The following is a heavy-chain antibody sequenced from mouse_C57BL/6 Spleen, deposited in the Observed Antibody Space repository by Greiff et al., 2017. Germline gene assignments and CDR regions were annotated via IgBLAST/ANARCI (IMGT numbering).Heavy chain of an antibody. V-gene: IGHV1-52*01. J-gene: IGHJ4*01. Sequence: VQLKQPGAELVRPGSSVKLSCKASGYTFTSYWMHWVKQRPIQGLEWIGNIDPSDSETHYNQKFKGKATLTVDKSSSTAYMQLSSLTSEDSAVYYCARGRGNAMDYWGQGTSVTVSS. CDR1: GYTFTSYW. CDR2: IDPSDSET. CDR3: ARGRGNAMDY.